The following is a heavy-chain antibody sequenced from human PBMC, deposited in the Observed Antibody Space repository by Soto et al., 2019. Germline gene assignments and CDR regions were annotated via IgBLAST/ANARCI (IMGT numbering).Heavy chain of an antibody. CDR3: AREEPKNYDFWSGRRVWFDP. CDR1: GGTFSSYA. V-gene: IGHV1-69*13. J-gene: IGHJ5*02. CDR2: IIPIFGTA. D-gene: IGHD3-3*01. Sequence: ASVKVSCKASGGTFSSYAISWVRQAPGQGLEWMGGIIPIFGTANYAQKFQGRVTITADESTSTAYMELSSLRSEDTAVYYCAREEPKNYDFWSGRRVWFDPWGQGTLVTV.